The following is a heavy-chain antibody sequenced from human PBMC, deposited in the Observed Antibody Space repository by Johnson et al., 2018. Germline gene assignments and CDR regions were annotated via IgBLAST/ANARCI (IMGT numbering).Heavy chain of an antibody. J-gene: IGHJ3*02. V-gene: IGHV3-7*01. CDR2: IKQDGSEK. D-gene: IGHD3-22*01. CDR1: GFTFSSYW. Sequence: EVQLVESGGGLVQPGGSLRLSCAASGFTFSSYWMSWVRQAPGKGLEWVANIKQDGSEKYYVDSVKGRFTISRDNAKNSLYLQMNSLRAEDTAVYYCARGAVPIITMIVVVSNDAFDIWGQGTMVTVSS. CDR3: ARGAVPIITMIVVVSNDAFDI.